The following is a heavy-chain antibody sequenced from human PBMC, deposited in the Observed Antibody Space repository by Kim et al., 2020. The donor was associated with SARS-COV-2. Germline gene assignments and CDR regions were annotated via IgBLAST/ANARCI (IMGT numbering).Heavy chain of an antibody. CDR3: ARGPRANRISMITFGGVFVDRWFDH. CDR2: INHSGST. D-gene: IGHD3-16*02. Sequence: SETLSLTCAVYGGSFSGYYWSWIRQPPGKGLEWIGEINHSGSTNYNPSLKSRVTISVDTAKNQFSLKLSSVTAADTAVYYCARGPRANRISMITFGGVFVDRWFDHLGQRTRVTVSS. J-gene: IGHJ5*02. CDR1: GGSFSGYY. V-gene: IGHV4-34*01.